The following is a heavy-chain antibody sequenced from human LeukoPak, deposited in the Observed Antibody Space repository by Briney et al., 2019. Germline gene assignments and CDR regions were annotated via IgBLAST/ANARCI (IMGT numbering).Heavy chain of an antibody. D-gene: IGHD3-16*01. CDR3: TRDRTYRTFDY. V-gene: IGHV3-7*04. CDR2: IRPDGSEA. Sequence: GGSLRLSCAASGFTFSSSWMTWVRQAPGKGLEWMAVIRPDGSEAAYVDSVIGRFTISRDNAKNSLFLQMISLRVEDTAFYYGTRDRTYRTFDYWGRGALVTVSS. CDR1: GFTFSSSW. J-gene: IGHJ4*02.